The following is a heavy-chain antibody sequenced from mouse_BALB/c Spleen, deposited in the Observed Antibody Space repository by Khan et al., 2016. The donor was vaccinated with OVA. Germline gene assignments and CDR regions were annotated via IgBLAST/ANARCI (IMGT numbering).Heavy chain of an antibody. CDR1: GFTFSTYG. CDR2: ICSGGSYT. J-gene: IGHJ3*01. D-gene: IGHD1-1*02. Sequence: EVELVESGGDLVKPGGSLKLSCAASGFTFSTYGMSWVRQPPDKRLEWVATICSGGSYTYYVDSVTGRFTISSNNAKNTLYLQMSSLKSEDTASYYCTRIAYYYNSGGVAFWGQGILVTVSA. V-gene: IGHV5-6*01. CDR3: TRIAYYYNSGGVAF.